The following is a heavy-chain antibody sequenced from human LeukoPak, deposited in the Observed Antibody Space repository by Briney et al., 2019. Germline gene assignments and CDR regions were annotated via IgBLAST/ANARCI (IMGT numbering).Heavy chain of an antibody. Sequence: GGSLNPSWPAPGSTFIIYGMHWVRLAPGKGLDWVQFLSFVGSNKPYADSVKGRFTISRDISKNTLYLQMNSLRAEDTALYYCAKVRQPYCGGDCPYYYGMDVWGQGTTVTVSS. D-gene: IGHD2-21*02. CDR2: LSFVGSNK. J-gene: IGHJ6*02. V-gene: IGHV3-30*18. CDR1: GSTFIIYG. CDR3: AKVRQPYCGGDCPYYYGMDV.